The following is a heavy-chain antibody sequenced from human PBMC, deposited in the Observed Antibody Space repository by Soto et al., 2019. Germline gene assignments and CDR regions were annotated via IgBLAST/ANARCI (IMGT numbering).Heavy chain of an antibody. Sequence: QITLKESGPTLVKPTQTLTLTCTFSDFSLSTSGVGVGWIRQPPGKALEWLALIYWDEDKRYSPSLKSRLTITKDTSKNQVVLTMTNMDPVDTATYYCAHIMITFGGVMRKDAFDIWGQGTMVTISS. CDR2: IYWDEDK. V-gene: IGHV2-5*02. CDR1: DFSLSTSGVG. CDR3: AHIMITFGGVMRKDAFDI. J-gene: IGHJ3*02. D-gene: IGHD3-16*01.